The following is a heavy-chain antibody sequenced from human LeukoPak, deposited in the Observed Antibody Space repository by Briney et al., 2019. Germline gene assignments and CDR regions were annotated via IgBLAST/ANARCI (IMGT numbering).Heavy chain of an antibody. CDR3: AREDGGYSYGYLYYFDY. V-gene: IGHV1-2*02. D-gene: IGHD5-18*01. Sequence: GASLKVSCKASAYTFTGYYMHWVRQAPGQGLEWMGWINPNSGGTNYAQKFQGRVTMTRDTSISTAYMELSRLRSDDTAVYYCAREDGGYSYGYLYYFDYWGQGTLVTVSS. CDR2: INPNSGGT. CDR1: AYTFTGYY. J-gene: IGHJ4*02.